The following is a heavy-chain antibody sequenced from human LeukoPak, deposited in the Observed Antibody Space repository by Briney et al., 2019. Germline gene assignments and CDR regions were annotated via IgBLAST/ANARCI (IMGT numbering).Heavy chain of an antibody. CDR3: ARNKLRAYYMDV. D-gene: IGHD4-17*01. V-gene: IGHV4-34*01. J-gene: IGHJ6*03. Sequence: SETLSLTCAVYGGSFSGYYWSWIRQPPGKGLEWIGEINHSGSTNYNPSLKSRVTISVDTSKNQFSLKLSSVTAADTAVYYCARNKLRAYYMDVWGKGTTVTVSS. CDR1: GGSFSGYY. CDR2: INHSGST.